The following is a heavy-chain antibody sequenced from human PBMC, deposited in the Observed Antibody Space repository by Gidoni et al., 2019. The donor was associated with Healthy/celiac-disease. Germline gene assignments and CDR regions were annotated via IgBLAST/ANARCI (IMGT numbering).Heavy chain of an antibody. CDR2: IYYSGST. D-gene: IGHD5-12*01. CDR3: ARERRWLQLGSYYFDY. J-gene: IGHJ4*02. Sequence: QLQLQESGPGLVKPSETLSLTCTVSGGSISSSSYYWGWIRQPPGKGLEWIGSIYYSGSTYYNPSLKSRVTISVDTSKNQFSLKLSSVTAADTAVYYCARERRWLQLGSYYFDYWGQGTLVTVSS. CDR1: GGSISSSSYY. V-gene: IGHV4-39*07.